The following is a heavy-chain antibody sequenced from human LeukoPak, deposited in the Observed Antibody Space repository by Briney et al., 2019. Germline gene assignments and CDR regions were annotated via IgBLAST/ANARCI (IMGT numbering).Heavy chain of an antibody. CDR3: AKTMIIVVINPPFDY. CDR1: GFTFTRHA. Sequence: GGSLRLSCTASGFTFTRHAMYWVRQSPGKGLEWAAAISGRGDNTYYEDSVKGRFTISRDNSKNTLYLEMNNLRAEDTAVYFCAKTMIIVVINPPFDYWGQGILVSVSS. D-gene: IGHD3-22*01. CDR2: ISGRGDNT. V-gene: IGHV3-23*01. J-gene: IGHJ4*02.